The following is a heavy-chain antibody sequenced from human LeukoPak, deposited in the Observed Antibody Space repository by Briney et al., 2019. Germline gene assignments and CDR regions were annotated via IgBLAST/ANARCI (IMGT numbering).Heavy chain of an antibody. CDR1: RFTVSSNY. D-gene: IGHD3-22*01. CDR3: AKEDDSSGYYVGPNAFDI. CDR2: IYSGGST. Sequence: GGSLRLSCAASRFTVSSNYMSWVRQAPGKGLEWVSVIYSGGSTYYADSVKGRFTISRDNSKNTLYLQMNSLRAEDTAVYYCAKEDDSSGYYVGPNAFDIWGQGTMVTVSS. J-gene: IGHJ3*02. V-gene: IGHV3-53*01.